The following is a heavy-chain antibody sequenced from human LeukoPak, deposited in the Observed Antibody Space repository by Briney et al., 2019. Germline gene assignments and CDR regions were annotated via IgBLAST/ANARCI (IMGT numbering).Heavy chain of an antibody. V-gene: IGHV3-30*02. CDR3: ARALDSSWDSGPFDY. Sequence: GGSLRLSCVASGFSFSSYGMHWVRRAPGKGLEWMTFIRFDGSEKYYADSVKGRFTISRDYSKNTLYLQMNSLRAEDTAVYYCARALDSSWDSGPFDYWGQGTLVTVSS. D-gene: IGHD6-13*01. CDR1: GFSFSSYG. J-gene: IGHJ4*02. CDR2: IRFDGSEK.